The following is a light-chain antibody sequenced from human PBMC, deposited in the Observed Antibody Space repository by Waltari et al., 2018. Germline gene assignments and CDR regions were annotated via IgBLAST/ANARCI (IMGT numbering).Light chain of an antibody. CDR1: ELPTRK. CDR2: EDN. V-gene: IGLV3-10*01. CDR3: WSTDSSGYYGV. J-gene: IGLJ3*02. Sequence: SYELTQAPSVSVSPGQTARITCSGYELPTRKVYWYQQKSGQAPVLVIYEDNKRPSGIPERFSGSTSDTLATLTISGAQVDDESDFYCWSTDSSGYYGVFGGGTKLTVL.